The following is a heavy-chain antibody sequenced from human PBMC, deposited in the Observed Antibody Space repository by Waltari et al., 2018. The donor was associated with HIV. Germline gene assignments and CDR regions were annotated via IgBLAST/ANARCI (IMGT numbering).Heavy chain of an antibody. V-gene: IGHV4-34*01. CDR2: ISPSRST. CDR1: GGSFSGYY. CDR3: ASRGAPTPVTTDS. J-gene: IGHJ5*01. Sequence: QMQLQQWGAGPLKPSETLSLTCAVQGGSFSGYYWSWIRQPPGKGLEWIGEISPSRSTKYNPALKSRVTISVDTSKNQFSLRLKSVTAADTAVYYCASRGAPTPVTTDSWGQGTLVTVSS. D-gene: IGHD4-17*01.